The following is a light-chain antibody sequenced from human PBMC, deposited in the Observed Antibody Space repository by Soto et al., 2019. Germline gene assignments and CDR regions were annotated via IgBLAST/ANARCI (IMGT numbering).Light chain of an antibody. CDR2: KAS. CDR3: QQHNSYSIT. Sequence: IKMTQSPSTLSASVGDRVTITCRASQSISSWLAWYQQKPGKAPKLLIYKASSLESGVPSRFSGSGSGTEFTLTITSLQPDDFATYYCQQHNSYSITFGQGTRLEI. V-gene: IGKV1-5*03. CDR1: QSISSW. J-gene: IGKJ5*01.